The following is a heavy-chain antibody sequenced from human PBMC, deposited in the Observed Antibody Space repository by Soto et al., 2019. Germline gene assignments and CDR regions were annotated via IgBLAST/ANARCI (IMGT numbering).Heavy chain of an antibody. J-gene: IGHJ6*02. CDR3: ARENSSSSYYYYGMDV. CDR2: INPSSGGT. V-gene: IGHV1-2*02. D-gene: IGHD6-13*01. Sequence: ASVKVSCKASGYTFTGYYMHWVRQAPGQGLEWMGWINPSSGGTNYAQKFQGRVTMTRDTSISTAYMELSRLRSDDTAVYYCARENSSSSYYYYGMDVWGQGTTVTVSS. CDR1: GYTFTGYY.